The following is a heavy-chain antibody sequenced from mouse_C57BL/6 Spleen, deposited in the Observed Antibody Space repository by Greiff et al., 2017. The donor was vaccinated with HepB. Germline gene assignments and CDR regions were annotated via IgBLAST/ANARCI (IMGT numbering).Heavy chain of an antibody. D-gene: IGHD2-3*01. CDR1: GYTFPSYG. V-gene: IGHV1-81*01. Sequence: VQGVESGAELARPGASVKLSCKASGYTFPSYGISWVKQRTGQGLEWIGEIYPRSGNTYYNEKFKGKATLTADKSSSTAYMELRSLTSEDSAVYFCARLDGYRMDYWGQGTSVTVSS. CDR2: IYPRSGNT. J-gene: IGHJ4*01. CDR3: ARLDGYRMDY.